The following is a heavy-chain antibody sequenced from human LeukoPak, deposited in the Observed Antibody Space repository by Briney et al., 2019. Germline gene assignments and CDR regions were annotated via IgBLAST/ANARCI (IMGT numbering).Heavy chain of an antibody. CDR1: GGSISSNSYY. CDR2: IYYTGTT. V-gene: IGHV4-39*07. J-gene: IGHJ4*02. D-gene: IGHD3-22*01. Sequence: SETLSLTCIVSGGSISSNSYYWGWIRQPPGKGLEWIGSIYYTGTTYYNPSLKSRVTMSVDTSKNQFSLKVTSVTAADTAVYFCARESYYDNSAYYCMDYWGQGSLVTVSS. CDR3: ARESYYDNSAYYCMDY.